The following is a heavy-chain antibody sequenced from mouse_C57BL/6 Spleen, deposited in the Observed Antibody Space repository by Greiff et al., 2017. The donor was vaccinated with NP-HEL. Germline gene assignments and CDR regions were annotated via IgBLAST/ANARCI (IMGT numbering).Heavy chain of an antibody. V-gene: IGHV14-1*01. CDR1: GYTFTSYT. D-gene: IGHD1-1*01. CDR3: TTFITTVVDWYFDV. J-gene: IGHJ1*03. CDR2: IDPEDGDT. Sequence: VQLQQSGAELARPGASVKMSCKASGYTFTSYTMHWVKQRPEQGLEWIGRIDPEDGDTEYAPKFQGKATMTADTSSNTAYLQLSSLTSEDTAVYYCTTFITTVVDWYFDVWGTGTTVTVSS.